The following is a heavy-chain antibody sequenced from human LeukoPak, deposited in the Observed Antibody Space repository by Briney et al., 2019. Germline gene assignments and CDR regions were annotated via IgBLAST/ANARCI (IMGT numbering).Heavy chain of an antibody. D-gene: IGHD3/OR15-3a*01. CDR3: VRESGFWTGPGIGRPLDV. J-gene: IGHJ6*04. Sequence: SGGSLRLSCAASGFTFSSYSMNWVRQAPGRGLEWVSYISSSSSTIYYADSVKGRFTISRDNAKNSVFLQMNSLRVDDTAVYFCVRESGFWTGPGIGRPLDVWGKGTTVTVSS. CDR2: ISSSSSTI. V-gene: IGHV3-48*04. CDR1: GFTFSSYS.